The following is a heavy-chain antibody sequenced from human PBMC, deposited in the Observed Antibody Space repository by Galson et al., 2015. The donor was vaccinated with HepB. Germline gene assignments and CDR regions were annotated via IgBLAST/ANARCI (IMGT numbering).Heavy chain of an antibody. CDR1: GFTFSSYA. CDR3: AKDGSPTIFGVVIPSYYYYYYMDV. CDR2: ISGSGGST. D-gene: IGHD3-3*01. Sequence: SLRLSCAASGFTFSSYAMSWVRQAPGKGLEWVSAISGSGGSTYYADSVKGRFTISRDNSKNTLYLQMNSLRAEDTAVYYCAKDGSPTIFGVVIPSYYYYYYMDVWGKGTTVTVSS. V-gene: IGHV3-23*01. J-gene: IGHJ6*03.